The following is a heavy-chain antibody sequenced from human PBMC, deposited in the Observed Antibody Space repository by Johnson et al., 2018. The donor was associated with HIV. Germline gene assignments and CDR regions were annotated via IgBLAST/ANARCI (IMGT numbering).Heavy chain of an antibody. CDR3: AKRQYSSSWHDAFEI. Sequence: EVQLVESGGGVVQPGGSLRLSCAASEFTFGDYDMAWVRVAPGKGLEWVSGINWDGTYTGYVGSVKGRFTISRDNGKNSLYLQMNSLRAEDTAVYYCAKRQYSSSWHDAFEIWGQGTMVTVSS. CDR2: INWDGTYT. V-gene: IGHV3-20*04. CDR1: EFTFGDYD. J-gene: IGHJ3*02. D-gene: IGHD6-13*01.